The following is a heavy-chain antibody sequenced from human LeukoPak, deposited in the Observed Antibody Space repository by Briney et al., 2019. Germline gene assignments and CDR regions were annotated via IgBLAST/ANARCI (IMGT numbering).Heavy chain of an antibody. CDR3: GRGGNGIDI. CDR2: INSDESNT. J-gene: IGHJ3*02. D-gene: IGHD2-8*01. CDR1: GFTFSNHW. V-gene: IGHV3-74*03. Sequence: GESLRLSCAVSGFTFSNHWMHWVRQAPGKGPVWVSRINSDESNTNSYADSVKGRFIISRDNAKNTLYLQMNSLRAEDTAVYFCGRGGNGIDIWGQGTTVIVSS.